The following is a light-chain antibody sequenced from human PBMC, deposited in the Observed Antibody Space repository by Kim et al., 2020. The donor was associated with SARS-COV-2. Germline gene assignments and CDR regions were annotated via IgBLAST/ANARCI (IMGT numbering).Light chain of an antibody. CDR2: GKN. CDR1: SLRSYY. V-gene: IGLV3-19*01. J-gene: IGLJ3*02. Sequence: VALGQTVMIKCQGDSLRSYYATWYQQKPGQAPILVIYGKNNRPSGIPDRFAGSSSGNTASLTITETQAGDEADYYCNSRDSNDNVVFGGGTQLTVL. CDR3: NSRDSNDNVV.